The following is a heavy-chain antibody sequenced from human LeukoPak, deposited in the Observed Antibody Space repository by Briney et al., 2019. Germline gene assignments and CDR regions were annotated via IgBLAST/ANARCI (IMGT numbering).Heavy chain of an antibody. J-gene: IGHJ4*02. Sequence: GGSLRLSCAASGSTSSRYYMSWVRQTPEKGLEWVANINQDGSEKNYVDSVKVRFTISRDNAKNSLYLQMNSLRAEDTAVYYCASAAGWESAYWGQGTLVTVSS. CDR2: INQDGSEK. CDR3: ASAAGWESAY. V-gene: IGHV3-7*01. CDR1: GSTSSRYY. D-gene: IGHD1-26*01.